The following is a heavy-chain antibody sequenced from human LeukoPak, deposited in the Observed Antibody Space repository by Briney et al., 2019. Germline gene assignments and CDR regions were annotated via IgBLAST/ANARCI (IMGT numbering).Heavy chain of an antibody. D-gene: IGHD2-15*01. CDR1: GFTFSSYW. CDR2: INSDGSST. Sequence: GGSLRLSCAASGFTFSSYWMHWVRQAPGKGLVWVSRINSDGSSTSYADSVKGRFTVSRDNAKNTLYLQMNSLRAEDTAVYYCARVGGRLYYFDYWGQGTLVTVSS. V-gene: IGHV3-74*01. CDR3: ARVGGRLYYFDY. J-gene: IGHJ4*02.